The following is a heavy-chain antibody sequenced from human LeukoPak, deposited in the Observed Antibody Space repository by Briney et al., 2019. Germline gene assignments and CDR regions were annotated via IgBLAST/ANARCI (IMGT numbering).Heavy chain of an antibody. Sequence: PGGSLRLSCAASGFTFSSYAMHWVRQAPGKGLEWVALISYDGSNKYFADSVKGRFTISRDNSKNTLYLQMNSLRAEDTAVYYCAKGGSYRSQPYFDYWGQGTPVTVSS. V-gene: IGHV3-30*04. CDR3: AKGGSYRSQPYFDY. CDR1: GFTFSSYA. J-gene: IGHJ4*02. D-gene: IGHD3-16*02. CDR2: ISYDGSNK.